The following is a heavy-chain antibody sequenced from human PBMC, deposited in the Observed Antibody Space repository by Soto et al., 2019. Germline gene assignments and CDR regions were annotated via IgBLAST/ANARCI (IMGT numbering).Heavy chain of an antibody. CDR1: GFTFSSYA. D-gene: IGHD3-22*01. Sequence: GGSLRLSCAASGFTFSSYAMHWVRQAPGKGLEWVAVISYDGSNKYYADSVKGRFTISRDNSKNTLYLQMNSLRAEDTAVYYCARDRRLTDDYDSSGSESFEIWRQGTMVTVSS. J-gene: IGHJ3*02. V-gene: IGHV3-30-3*01. CDR2: ISYDGSNK. CDR3: ARDRRLTDDYDSSGSESFEI.